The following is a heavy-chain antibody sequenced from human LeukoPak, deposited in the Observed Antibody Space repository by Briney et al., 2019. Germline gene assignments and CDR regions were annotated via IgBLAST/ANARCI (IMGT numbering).Heavy chain of an antibody. J-gene: IGHJ3*02. Sequence: GGSLRLSCAASGFTFSSYSMNWVRQAPGKGLEWVSSISSSSSYIYYADSVKGRFTISRDNSKNTLYLQMNSLRAEDTAVYYCAKASSWLDAFDIWGQGTMVTVSS. D-gene: IGHD3-9*01. CDR2: ISSSSSYI. V-gene: IGHV3-21*04. CDR3: AKASSWLDAFDI. CDR1: GFTFSSYS.